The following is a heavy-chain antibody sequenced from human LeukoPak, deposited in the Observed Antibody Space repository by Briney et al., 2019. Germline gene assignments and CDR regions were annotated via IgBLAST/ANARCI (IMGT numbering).Heavy chain of an antibody. D-gene: IGHD6-19*01. CDR3: ARARRIAVAGTGEYYFDY. J-gene: IGHJ4*02. CDR2: IIPILGIA. V-gene: IGHV1-69*04. CDR1: GGTFSSYA. Sequence: SVKVSCKASGGTFSSYAISWVRQAPGQGLEWMGRIIPILGIANYAQKFQGRVTITADKSTSTAYMELRSLRSEDTAVYYCARARRIAVAGTGEYYFDYWGQGTLVTVSS.